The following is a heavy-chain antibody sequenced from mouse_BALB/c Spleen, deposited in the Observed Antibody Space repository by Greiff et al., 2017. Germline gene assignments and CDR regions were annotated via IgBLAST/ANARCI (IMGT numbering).Heavy chain of an antibody. CDR3: ARGPLRPYAMDY. J-gene: IGHJ4*01. D-gene: IGHD1-2*01. CDR1: GFNIKDTY. CDR2: IDPANGNT. Sequence: VQLKESGAELVKPGASVKLSCTASGFNIKDTYMHWVKQRPEQGLEWIGRIDPANGNTKYDPKFQGKATITADTSSNTAYLQLSSLTSEDTAVYYCARGPLRPYAMDYWGQGTSVTVSS. V-gene: IGHV14-3*02.